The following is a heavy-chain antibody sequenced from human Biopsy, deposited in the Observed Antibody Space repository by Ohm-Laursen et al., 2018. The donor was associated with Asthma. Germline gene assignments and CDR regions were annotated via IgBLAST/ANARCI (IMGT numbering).Heavy chain of an antibody. V-gene: IGHV3-30*03. CDR1: GFTFGDYC. D-gene: IGHD3-3*01. J-gene: IGHJ4*02. Sequence: SLRLSCSASGFTFGDYCMSWVRQAPGKGLEWVAVISYDGSNKYYADSVKGRFIISRDNSKNTLYLQMNSLRVEDTAVYYCASQSSGPDFWSGYYYFDYWGQGTLVTVSS. CDR2: ISYDGSNK. CDR3: ASQSSGPDFWSGYYYFDY.